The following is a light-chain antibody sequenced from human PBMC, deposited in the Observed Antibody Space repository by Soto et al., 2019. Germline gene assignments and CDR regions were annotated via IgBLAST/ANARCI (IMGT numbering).Light chain of an antibody. CDR3: HQRSNWPPLT. CDR1: QSVSSSY. J-gene: IGKJ4*01. Sequence: EIVLPQSPGTLSLSPGERSNISCRASQSVSSSYLAWYQPKPGQAPRLLIYDASRRATGIPSRFSGSGSGTDFTLTISSLEPEDFAIYYCHQRSNWPPLTGGGGTKGDIK. V-gene: IGKV3D-20*02. CDR2: DAS.